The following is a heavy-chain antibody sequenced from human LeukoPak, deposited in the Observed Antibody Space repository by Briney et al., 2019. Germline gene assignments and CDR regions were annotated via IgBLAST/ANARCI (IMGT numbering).Heavy chain of an antibody. V-gene: IGHV1-69*01. J-gene: IGHJ4*02. D-gene: IGHD3-10*01. CDR1: GGTFSSYT. CDR2: IIPIFGTA. CDR3: ASQPYGSGSYYNPHFDY. Sequence: SSAKVSCKASGGTFSSYTISWVRDAPGPGLECMGGIIPIFGTANYAQKFQGRVTITADESTSTAYMELSSLRSEDTAVYYCASQPYGSGSYYNPHFDYWGQGTLVTVSS.